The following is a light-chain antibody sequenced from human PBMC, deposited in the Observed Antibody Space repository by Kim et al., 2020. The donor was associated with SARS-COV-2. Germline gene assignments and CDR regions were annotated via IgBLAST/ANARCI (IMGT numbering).Light chain of an antibody. CDR1: KLGDKY. J-gene: IGLJ1*01. CDR3: QARDSSTHNYV. Sequence: SYELTQPPSVSVSPGQTASITCSGYKLGDKYVSWYQQKPGRSPVVVIYQDNQRPSGIPERFSGSNSGNTATLTISGTQAMDEADYYCQARDSSTHNYVFG. CDR2: QDN. V-gene: IGLV3-1*01.